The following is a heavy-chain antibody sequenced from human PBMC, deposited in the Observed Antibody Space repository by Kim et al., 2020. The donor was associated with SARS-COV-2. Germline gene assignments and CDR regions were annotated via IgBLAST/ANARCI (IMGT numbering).Heavy chain of an antibody. CDR2: IKSKTDGGTT. D-gene: IGHD2-2*01. J-gene: IGHJ2*01. CDR3: TTVVPAAILNWYFDL. Sequence: GGSLRLSCAASGFTFSNAWMSWVRQAPGKGLEWVGRIKSKTDGGTTDYAAPVKGRFTISRDDSKNTLYLQMNSLKTEDTAVYYCTTVVPAAILNWYFDLWGRGTLVTVSS. CDR1: GFTFSNAW. V-gene: IGHV3-15*01.